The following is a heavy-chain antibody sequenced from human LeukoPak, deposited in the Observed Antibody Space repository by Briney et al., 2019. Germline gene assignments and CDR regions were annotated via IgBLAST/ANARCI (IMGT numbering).Heavy chain of an antibody. D-gene: IGHD1-26*01. V-gene: IGHV3-23*01. J-gene: IGHJ1*01. CDR1: GFTFSSYA. CDR3: ARDGKPLGYFQH. Sequence: GGSLRLSCAASGFTFSSYAMSWVRQAPGKGLEWVSAISGSGGSTYYADSVKGRFTISRDNSKNTLYLQMNSLRAEDTAVYYCARDGKPLGYFQHWGQGTLVTVSS. CDR2: ISGSGGST.